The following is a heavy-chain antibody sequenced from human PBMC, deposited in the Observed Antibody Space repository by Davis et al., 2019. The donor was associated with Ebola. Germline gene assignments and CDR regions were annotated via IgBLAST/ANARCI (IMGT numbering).Heavy chain of an antibody. Sequence: MPGGSLRLSCTVSGGSISSYYWSWIRQPPGKGLEWIGYIYYSGSTSYNPSLKSRVTISVDTSKNQFSLKLSSVTAADTAVYYCARVDYQGWFDPWGQGTLVTVSS. D-gene: IGHD4/OR15-4a*01. J-gene: IGHJ5*02. CDR1: GGSISSYY. CDR3: ARVDYQGWFDP. CDR2: IYYSGST. V-gene: IGHV4-59*01.